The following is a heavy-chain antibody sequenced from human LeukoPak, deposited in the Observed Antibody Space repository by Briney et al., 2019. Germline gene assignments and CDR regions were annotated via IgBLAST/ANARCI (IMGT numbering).Heavy chain of an antibody. CDR3: AREKYSYGSDY. D-gene: IGHD5-18*01. Sequence: GASVKVSCKASGYTFTGYYMHWVRQAPGRGLEWVGWINPNSGGTNYAQKFQGRVTMTRDTSISTAYMELSRLRSDDTAVYFCAREKYSYGSDYWGQGTLVTVSS. CDR2: INPNSGGT. CDR1: GYTFTGYY. V-gene: IGHV1-2*02. J-gene: IGHJ4*02.